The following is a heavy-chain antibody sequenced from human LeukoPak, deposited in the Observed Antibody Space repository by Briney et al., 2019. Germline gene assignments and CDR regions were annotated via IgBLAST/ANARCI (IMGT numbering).Heavy chain of an antibody. D-gene: IGHD3-16*01. V-gene: IGHV3-7*01. J-gene: IGHJ5*02. Sequence: QAGGSLRLSCAASGFTFSSYWMSWVRQAPGKGLEWVANIKQDGSEKYYVDSVKGRFTISRDNAKNSLYLQMNSLRAEDTAVYYCAGTLRYVISPWFDPWGQGTLVTVSS. CDR2: IKQDGSEK. CDR1: GFTFSSYW. CDR3: AGTLRYVISPWFDP.